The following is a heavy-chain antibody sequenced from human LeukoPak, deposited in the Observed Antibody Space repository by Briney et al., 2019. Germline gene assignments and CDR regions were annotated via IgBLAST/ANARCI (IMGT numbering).Heavy chain of an antibody. J-gene: IGHJ5*01. CDR1: GFTVSNTY. Sequence: PGGSLRLSCAASGFTVSNTYTSWVRQAPGKGLEWVSVIYSGGSTYYADSVKGRFTISRDNSKNTLYLQMNSLRAEDTAMYYCARKDSGWYDCWGQRTLVTVSS. CDR3: ARKDSGWYDC. V-gene: IGHV3-53*01. CDR2: IYSGGST. D-gene: IGHD2-15*01.